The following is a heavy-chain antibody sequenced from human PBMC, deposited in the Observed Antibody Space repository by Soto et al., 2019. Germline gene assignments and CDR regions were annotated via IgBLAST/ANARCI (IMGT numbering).Heavy chain of an antibody. D-gene: IGHD4-17*01. J-gene: IGHJ4*02. V-gene: IGHV4-61*01. CDR3: ARTTAVPNTLRSRSFFES. CDR2: VYYSGTT. Sequence: SWGMDVACSVCSGSVSNQIYYLTWIMQRPGKRLEWIGYVYYSGTTNYNPSLKSRVTISVDLSKNQFSLRLSSVTTADTALYYCARTTAVPNTLRSRSFFESWGQGT. CDR1: SGSVSNQIYY.